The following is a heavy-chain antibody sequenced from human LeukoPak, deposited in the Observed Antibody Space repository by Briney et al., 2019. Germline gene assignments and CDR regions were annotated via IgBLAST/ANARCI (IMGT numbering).Heavy chain of an antibody. CDR3: ARGQWLPVFDF. J-gene: IGHJ4*02. CDR2: FYHSGST. Sequence: SQTLSLTCTVSGGSISSGDYYWSWLRQPPGKGLEWIGYFYHSGSTNYNPSLKSRVTLSVDTSKNHFSLKLSSVTAADTAVYYCARGQWLPVFDFWGQGTLVTVSS. CDR1: GGSISSGDYY. D-gene: IGHD3-22*01. V-gene: IGHV4-61*03.